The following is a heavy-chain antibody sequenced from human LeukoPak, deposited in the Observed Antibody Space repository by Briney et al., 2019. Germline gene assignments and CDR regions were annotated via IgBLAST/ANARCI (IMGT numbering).Heavy chain of an antibody. CDR2: INAGNGNI. Sequence: GASVKVSCKASGYTFTTYAMHWVRQAPGQRLEWMGWINAGNGNIKYSQKFQGRVTITRDTSASTVYMELSSLRSEDTAVYYCARGPYIVVVVAASLFDYWGQGTLVTVSS. CDR1: GYTFTTYA. V-gene: IGHV1-3*01. D-gene: IGHD2-15*01. CDR3: ARGPYIVVVVAASLFDY. J-gene: IGHJ4*02.